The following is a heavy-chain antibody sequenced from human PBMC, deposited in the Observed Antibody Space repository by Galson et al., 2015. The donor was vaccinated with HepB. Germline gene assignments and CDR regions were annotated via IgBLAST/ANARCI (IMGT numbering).Heavy chain of an antibody. CDR1: GYTFTSYY. V-gene: IGHV3-23*01. Sequence: SCKASGYTFTSYYMHWVRQAPGKGLEWVSAISGSGGSTYYADSVKGRFTISRDNSKNTLYLQMNSLRAEDTAVYYCAKDQYYDSSGYYPGKYYFDYWGQGTLVTVSS. J-gene: IGHJ4*02. CDR2: ISGSGGST. CDR3: AKDQYYDSSGYYPGKYYFDY. D-gene: IGHD3-22*01.